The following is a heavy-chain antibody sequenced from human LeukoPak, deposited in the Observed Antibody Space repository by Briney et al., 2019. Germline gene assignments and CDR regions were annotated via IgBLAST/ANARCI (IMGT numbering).Heavy chain of an antibody. CDR3: ARLTLAYYYMDV. CDR2: IYYSGST. J-gene: IGHJ6*03. CDR1: GGSISSSSYY. Sequence: SETLSLACTVSGGSISSSSYYWGWIRQPPGKGLEGIGSIYYSGSTYYNPSLKSRVTISVDTSKNQFSLKLSSVTAADTAVYYCARLTLAYYYMDVWGKGTTVTVSS. V-gene: IGHV4-39*01. D-gene: IGHD2-15*01.